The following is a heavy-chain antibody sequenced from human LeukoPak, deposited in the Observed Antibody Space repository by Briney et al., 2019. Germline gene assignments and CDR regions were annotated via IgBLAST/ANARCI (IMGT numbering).Heavy chain of an antibody. CDR1: GGSVNSGSYY. J-gene: IGHJ4*02. Sequence: PSETLSLTCTVSGGSVNSGSYYWNWIRQPPGKGLEWIGYIYYSGSTNYNPSLKSRVTISVDTSKNQFSPKLSSVTAADTAVYYCARAAYSGSYHSDCWGQGTLVTVSS. V-gene: IGHV4-61*01. CDR3: ARAAYSGSYHSDC. D-gene: IGHD1-26*01. CDR2: IYYSGST.